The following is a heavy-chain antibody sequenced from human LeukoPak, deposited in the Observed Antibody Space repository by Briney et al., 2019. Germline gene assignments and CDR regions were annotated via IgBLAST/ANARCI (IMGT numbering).Heavy chain of an antibody. CDR2: INPSGGST. J-gene: IGHJ3*02. Sequence: ASVKVSCKASGYTFTSYYMHWVRQAPGQGLEWMGIINPSGGSTSYAQKFQGRVTMTRDTSTSTVYMELSSLRSEDTAVYYCARVPKYRTYYYDSSGYSAFDIWGQGTMVTVSS. V-gene: IGHV1-46*01. CDR3: ARVPKYRTYYYDSSGYSAFDI. CDR1: GYTFTSYY. D-gene: IGHD3-22*01.